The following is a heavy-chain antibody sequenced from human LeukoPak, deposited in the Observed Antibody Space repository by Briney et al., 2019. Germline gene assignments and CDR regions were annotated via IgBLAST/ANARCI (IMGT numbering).Heavy chain of an antibody. D-gene: IGHD6-25*01. Sequence: ASVKVSCKASGYTFTSYSMNWVRQAPGQGPEWMGIINPSDASTTYAQKLQGRVTMTRDMSTSTVYMELSSLRSEDTAVYYCARDPGSPPLYYYYMDVWGKGTTVTVSS. V-gene: IGHV1-46*01. CDR2: INPSDAST. J-gene: IGHJ6*03. CDR1: GYTFTSYS. CDR3: ARDPGSPPLYYYYMDV.